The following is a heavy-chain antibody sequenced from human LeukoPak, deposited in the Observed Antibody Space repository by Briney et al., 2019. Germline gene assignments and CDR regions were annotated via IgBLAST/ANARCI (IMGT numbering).Heavy chain of an antibody. J-gene: IGHJ4*02. Sequence: PGGSLRLSRVVSGFPFSDYWMAWVRQAPGKGVEGVASIKQDGGEEFYVDSMKRPFSISRDNAKNSLYLQINTLRADDTPVYYCAREDHSKYEYWGQGTLLTVSS. CDR2: IKQDGGEE. CDR1: GFPFSDYW. D-gene: IGHD4-11*01. CDR3: AREDHSKYEY. V-gene: IGHV3-7*01.